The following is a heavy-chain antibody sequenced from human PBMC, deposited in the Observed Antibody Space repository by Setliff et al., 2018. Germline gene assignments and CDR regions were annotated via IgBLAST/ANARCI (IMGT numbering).Heavy chain of an antibody. CDR2: IYYSGST. D-gene: IGHD3-22*01. CDR3: ARESRYYYDNLGTLDY. CDR1: GGSISSYY. V-gene: IGHV4-59*12. Sequence: KTSETLSLTCTVSGGSISSYYWSWIRQPPGKGLEWIGYIYYSGSTNYNPSLKSRVTISVDTSKNQFSLKLSSVTAADTAVYYCARESRYYYDNLGTLDYWGQGTLVTAPQ. J-gene: IGHJ4*02.